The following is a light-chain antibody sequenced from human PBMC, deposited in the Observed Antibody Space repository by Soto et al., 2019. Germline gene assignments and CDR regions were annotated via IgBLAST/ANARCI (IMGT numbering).Light chain of an antibody. CDR3: QQRHNWPIT. Sequence: EIVLTQSPATPSLSPGERATLSCRNSQTIRGLLNWYQQRPGQAPRLLIYDTSNRATDIPARFSGSGSGTDFILTISSLDPEDFGVYFCQQRHNWPITFGQGTRLDIK. CDR2: DTS. V-gene: IGKV3-11*01. CDR1: QTIRGL. J-gene: IGKJ5*01.